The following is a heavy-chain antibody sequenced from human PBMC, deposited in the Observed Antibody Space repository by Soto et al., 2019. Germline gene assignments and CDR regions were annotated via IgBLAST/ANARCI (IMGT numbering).Heavy chain of an antibody. CDR3: ARALKETGYSSSWYAYYYYMDV. CDR2: ISSSSSTI. Sequence: GGSLRLSCAASGFTFSSYSMNWVRQAPGKGLEWVSYISSSSSTIYYADSVKGRFTISRDNAKNSLYLQMNSLRAEDTAVYYCARALKETGYSSSWYAYYYYMDVWGKGTTVTVSS. J-gene: IGHJ6*03. D-gene: IGHD6-13*01. CDR1: GFTFSSYS. V-gene: IGHV3-48*01.